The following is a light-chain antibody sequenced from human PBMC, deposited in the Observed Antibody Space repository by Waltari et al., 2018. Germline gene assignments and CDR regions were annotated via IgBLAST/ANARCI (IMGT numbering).Light chain of an antibody. V-gene: IGLV2-14*01. CDR3: GSFATSRLAV. J-gene: IGLJ3*02. Sequence: QSALTQPASVSGSPGQSITIPCTGTSSDLGGYNYVSWYQQHPGKAPKLIIYEVTKRPSGISNRFSGSKSGSTASLTISGVQADDEADYYCGSFATSRLAVFGGGTKLTVL. CDR2: EVT. CDR1: SSDLGGYNY.